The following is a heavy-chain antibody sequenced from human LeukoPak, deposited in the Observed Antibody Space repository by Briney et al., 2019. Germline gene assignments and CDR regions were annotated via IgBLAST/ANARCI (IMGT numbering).Heavy chain of an antibody. Sequence: GGSLRLSCAASGFTFSSYGMHWVRQAPGKGLEWVAFIRYDGSNKYYADSVKGRFTISRDNSKNTLYLQMNSLRAEDTAVYYCARATAVAGFDAFDIWGQGTMVTVSS. CDR2: IRYDGSNK. CDR3: ARATAVAGFDAFDI. CDR1: GFTFSSYG. J-gene: IGHJ3*02. D-gene: IGHD6-19*01. V-gene: IGHV3-30*02.